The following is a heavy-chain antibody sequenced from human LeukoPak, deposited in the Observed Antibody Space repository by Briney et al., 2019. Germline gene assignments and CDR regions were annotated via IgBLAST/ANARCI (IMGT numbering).Heavy chain of an antibody. Sequence: SETLSLTCTVSGGSISDGTYYWGWIRQPPGKGLEWIGTIYYSGSTHYNRSLKSRVTLSVDTSKNQFSLTLSSVTAADPAVYYCARRTTESYSDYWGQGTLVTVST. J-gene: IGHJ4*02. CDR3: ARRTTESYSDY. CDR1: GGSISDGTYY. D-gene: IGHD1-1*01. CDR2: IYYSGST. V-gene: IGHV4-39*01.